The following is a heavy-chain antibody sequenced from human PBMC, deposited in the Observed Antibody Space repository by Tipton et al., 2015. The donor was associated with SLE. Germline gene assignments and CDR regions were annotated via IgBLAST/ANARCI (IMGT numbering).Heavy chain of an antibody. CDR2: INHSGST. CDR3: ARSWPRDYYYYYGMDV. D-gene: IGHD5-24*01. CDR1: GGSISDSNW. J-gene: IGHJ6*02. Sequence: TLSLTCAVSGGSISDSNWWSWVRQTPGKGLEWIGEINHSGSTNYNPSLKSRVTISVDMSKNQFSLQLSSVTAADTAVYYCARSWPRDYYYYYGMDVWGQGTTVTVSS. V-gene: IGHV4-4*02.